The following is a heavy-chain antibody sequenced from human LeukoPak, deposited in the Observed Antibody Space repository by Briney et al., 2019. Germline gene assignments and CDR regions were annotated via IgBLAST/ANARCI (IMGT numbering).Heavy chain of an antibody. CDR2: FSSSSSTI. J-gene: IGHJ6*03. CDR3: ARERDIVLMVYATHYYYYYMDV. D-gene: IGHD2-8*01. Sequence: PGGSLRLSCAASGFTFSSYSMNWVRQAPGKGLEWVSYFSSSSSTIYYADSVKGRFTISRDNAKNSLYLQMNSLRAEDTAVYYCARERDIVLMVYATHYYYYYMDVWGKGTTVTVSS. CDR1: GFTFSSYS. V-gene: IGHV3-48*01.